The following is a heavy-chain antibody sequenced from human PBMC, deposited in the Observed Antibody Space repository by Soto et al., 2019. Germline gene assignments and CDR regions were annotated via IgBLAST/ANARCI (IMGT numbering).Heavy chain of an antibody. J-gene: IGHJ1*01. D-gene: IGHD2-15*01. CDR2: IYYSGST. Sequence: SETLSLTCTVSGGSISSYYWSWIRQPPGKGLEWIGYIYYSGSTNYNPSLKSRVTISVDTSKNQFSLKLSSVTAADTAVYYCASPHCSGGSCYLYFQHWGQGTLVTVSS. CDR1: GGSISSYY. V-gene: IGHV4-59*08. CDR3: ASPHCSGGSCYLYFQH.